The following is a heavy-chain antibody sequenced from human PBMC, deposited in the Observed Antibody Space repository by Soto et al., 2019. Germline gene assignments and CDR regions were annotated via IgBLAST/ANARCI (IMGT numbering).Heavy chain of an antibody. J-gene: IGHJ4*02. CDR3: ARAETGSFCCSAY. D-gene: IGHD1-26*01. CDR2: INPSGSSA. Sequence: AASVKVSCKASGNNFSRYYMHWLRQAPGQGLEWMGIINPSGSSASYAQKFQGRVTMTRDTSTSTVYMELRGLRIEDTAVYYCARAETGSFCCSAYWGQGTLVTVSS. V-gene: IGHV1-46*01. CDR1: GNNFSRYY.